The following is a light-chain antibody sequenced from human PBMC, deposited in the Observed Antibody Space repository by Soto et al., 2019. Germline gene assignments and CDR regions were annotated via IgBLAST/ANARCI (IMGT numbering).Light chain of an antibody. J-gene: IGKJ4*01. CDR1: QRIGDT. V-gene: IGKV3-15*01. CDR3: HPSINWTLT. CDR2: DTS. Sequence: EVVMRQSPATLSVSPGEGATLSCRASQRIGDTLAWYQHKPGQTPRLLIYDTSTRATGVPTRFSGSRTGAELTLIVMCMQSEDLAFNCFHPSINWTLTFGGGTKVEIK.